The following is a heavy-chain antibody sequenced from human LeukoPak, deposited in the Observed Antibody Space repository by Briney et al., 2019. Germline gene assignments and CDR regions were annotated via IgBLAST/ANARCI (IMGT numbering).Heavy chain of an antibody. V-gene: IGHV3-23*01. CDR1: GFTFSSYA. CDR2: ISGSGGST. CDR3: AKDGSEAGFYYYYYYMDV. D-gene: IGHD6-19*01. Sequence: GGSLRLSCAASGFTFSSYAMSWLRQAPGKGLEWVSAISGSGGSTYYADSVKGRFTISRDNSKNTLYPQMNSLRAEDTAVYYCAKDGSEAGFYYYYYYMDVWGKGTTVTVSS. J-gene: IGHJ6*03.